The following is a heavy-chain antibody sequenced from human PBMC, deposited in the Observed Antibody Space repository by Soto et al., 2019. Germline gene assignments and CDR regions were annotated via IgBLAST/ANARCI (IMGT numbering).Heavy chain of an antibody. V-gene: IGHV4-31*11. CDR1: GGTISSGGYS. CDR3: ARDSRYYYDRSGSGWFDP. Sequence: HLPTLSLTCALSGGTISSGGYSSSRIRQNPGKCLEWIGYIYYSGSTYYNPSLKSRVTISVDTSKNQFSLKLSSVTAADTAVYYCARDSRYYYDRSGSGWFDPWGQGTLVTVSS. J-gene: IGHJ5*02. D-gene: IGHD3-22*01. CDR2: IYYSGST.